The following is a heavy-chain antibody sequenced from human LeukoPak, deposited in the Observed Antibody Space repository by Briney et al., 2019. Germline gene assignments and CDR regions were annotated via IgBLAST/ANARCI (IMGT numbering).Heavy chain of an antibody. J-gene: IGHJ4*02. CDR2: ISSSGKTI. D-gene: IGHD3-22*01. Sequence: GGFLRLSCAASGFTFSSYWMHWVRHAPGKGLEWISHISSSGKTIYYTDSVKGRFTISRDNTKNSLDLQMNDLRAEDTAVYYCAKDMATYYYDSSGYPFDYWGQGTLVTVSS. CDR3: AKDMATYYYDSSGYPFDY. CDR1: GFTFSSYW. V-gene: IGHV3-48*04.